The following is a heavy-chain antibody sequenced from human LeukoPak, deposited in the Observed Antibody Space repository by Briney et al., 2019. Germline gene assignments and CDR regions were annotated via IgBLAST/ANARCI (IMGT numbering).Heavy chain of an antibody. D-gene: IGHD5-12*01. CDR3: ARDLGYGDAFDI. CDR2: INPNSGGT. Sequence: GASVKVSCKASGYTFTGYYMHRVRQAPGQGLEWMGRINPNSGGTNYAQKFQGRVTMTRDTSISTAYMELSRLRSDDTAVYYCARDLGYGDAFDIWGQGTMVTVSS. CDR1: GYTFTGYY. V-gene: IGHV1-2*06. J-gene: IGHJ3*02.